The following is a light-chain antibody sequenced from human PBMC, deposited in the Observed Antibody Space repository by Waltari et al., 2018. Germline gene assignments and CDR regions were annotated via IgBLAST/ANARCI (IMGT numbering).Light chain of an antibody. J-gene: IGKJ2*01. CDR1: QSIRSW. CDR2: KAS. V-gene: IGKV1-5*03. Sequence: DIQMTQSPSTLSASIGDRVTITCRASQSIRSWLAWYQQKQGKAPKLLIYKASNLESGVPSRFSGSGSGTEFTLTISSLQPDDFATYYCQQYDSYSYTFGQGTKLEIK. CDR3: QQYDSYSYT.